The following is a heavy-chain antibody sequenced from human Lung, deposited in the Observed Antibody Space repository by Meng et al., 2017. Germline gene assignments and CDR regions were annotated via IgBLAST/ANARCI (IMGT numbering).Heavy chain of an antibody. V-gene: IGHV4-34*01. D-gene: IGHD1/OR15-1a*01. J-gene: IGHJ2*01. CDR1: GWSCSVYY. CDR2: INHSGST. Sequence: QVKLQQWGAGLFKPSATLSLPCAGYGWSCSVYYWSWIRQPPGKGLEWIGEINHSGSTNYNPSLKSRVTISVDTSKNQFSLKLSSVTAADTAVYYCARPKQANWYFDLWGRGTLVTVSS. CDR3: ARPKQANWYFDL.